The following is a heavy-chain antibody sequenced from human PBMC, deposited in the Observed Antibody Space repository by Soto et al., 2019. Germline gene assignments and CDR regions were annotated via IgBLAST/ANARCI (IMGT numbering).Heavy chain of an antibody. D-gene: IGHD6-13*01. CDR3: ASPAQRSSWYEGFDY. V-gene: IGHV1-18*01. J-gene: IGHJ4*02. CDR2: ISAYNGNT. CDR1: GYTFTSYG. Sequence: QVQLVQSGAEVKKPGASVKVSCKVSGYTFTSYGISWVRQAPGQGLEWMGWISAYNGNTNYAQKLQGRVTMTTDTSTSTAYMELRSLRSDDTAVYYCASPAQRSSWYEGFDYWGQGTLVTVSS.